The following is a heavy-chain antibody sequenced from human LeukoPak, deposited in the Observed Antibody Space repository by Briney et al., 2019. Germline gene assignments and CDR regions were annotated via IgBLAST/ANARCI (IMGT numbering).Heavy chain of an antibody. CDR2: ISSSSSYI. J-gene: IGHJ6*03. Sequence: GGYLRLSCAASGFTFSSYSMNWVRQAPGKGLEWVSSISSSSSYIYYADSVKGRFTISRDNAKNSLYLQMNSLRAEDTAVYYCARDCERITMVRGFSLYYYYYYMDVWGKGTTVTISS. V-gene: IGHV3-21*01. D-gene: IGHD3-10*01. CDR3: ARDCERITMVRGFSLYYYYYYMDV. CDR1: GFTFSSYS.